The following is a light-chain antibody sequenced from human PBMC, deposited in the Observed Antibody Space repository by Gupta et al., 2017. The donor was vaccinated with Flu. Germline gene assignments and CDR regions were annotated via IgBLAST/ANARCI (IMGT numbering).Light chain of an antibody. CDR2: GAS. J-gene: IGKJ4*01. V-gene: IGKV1-27*01. CDR3: QIEDRALRA. CDR1: HEIHNY. Sequence: PSSLSATVGDIVTITCLASHEIHNYVAWNQQKAGKPPRLLIYGASTSHSGVPSSFTCSGSGTDFTLTISSLQPEDVATYYCQIEDRALRAFGGGTKVEFK.